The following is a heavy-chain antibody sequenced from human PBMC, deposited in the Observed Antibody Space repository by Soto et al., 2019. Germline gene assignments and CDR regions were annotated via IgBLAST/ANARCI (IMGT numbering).Heavy chain of an antibody. CDR2: IYYSGST. CDR1: GGSISSSSYY. CDR3: ARDGGDSSGYYHIRHAFDI. V-gene: IGHV4-39*02. Sequence: SETLSLTCTVSGGSISSSSYYWGWIRQPPGKGLEWIGSIYYSGSTYYNPSLKSRVTISVDTSKNQFSLKLSSVTAADTAVYYCARDGGDSSGYYHIRHAFDIWGQGTMVTVSS. J-gene: IGHJ3*02. D-gene: IGHD3-22*01.